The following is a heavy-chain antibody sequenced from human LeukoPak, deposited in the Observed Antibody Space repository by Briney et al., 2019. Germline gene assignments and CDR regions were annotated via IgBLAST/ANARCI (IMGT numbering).Heavy chain of an antibody. J-gene: IGHJ4*02. V-gene: IGHV1-3*01. Sequence: ASVNVSCTASGYTFTSYAMHWVRQAPGQRLGWMGWINAGNGNTKYSQKSQGRVTITRDTSASTAYMELSSLRSEDTAVYYCARDWDPMWFGELLPYWGQGTLVTVSS. CDR1: GYTFTSYA. CDR3: ARDWDPMWFGELLPY. D-gene: IGHD3-10*01. CDR2: INAGNGNT.